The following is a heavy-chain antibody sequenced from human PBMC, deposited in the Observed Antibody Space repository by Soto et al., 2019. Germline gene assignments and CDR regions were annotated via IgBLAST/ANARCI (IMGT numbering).Heavy chain of an antibody. V-gene: IGHV3-23*01. D-gene: IGHD3-3*01. CDR2: ISGSGGST. Sequence: GGSLRLSCAASGFTFSSYAMSWVRQAPGKGLEWVSAISGSGGSTYYADSVKGRITISRDNSKNTLYLQMNSLRAEDTAVYYCAKRHDFWSGYYTDSGYYGMDVWGQGTTVTVSS. J-gene: IGHJ6*02. CDR1: GFTFSSYA. CDR3: AKRHDFWSGYYTDSGYYGMDV.